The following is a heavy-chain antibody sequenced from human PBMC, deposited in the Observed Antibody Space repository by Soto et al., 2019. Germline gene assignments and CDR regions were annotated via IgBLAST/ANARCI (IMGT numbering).Heavy chain of an antibody. CDR2: IIPILGIA. V-gene: IGHV1-69*04. CDR3: AREKPEYCTNGACYGTESLFDY. Sequence: SVKVSCKASGGTFSSYTISWVRQAPGQGLEWMGRIIPILGIANYAQKFQGRVTITADKSTSTAYMELSSLRSEDTAVYYCAREKPEYCTNGACYGTESLFDYWGQG. D-gene: IGHD2-8*01. J-gene: IGHJ4*02. CDR1: GGTFSSYT.